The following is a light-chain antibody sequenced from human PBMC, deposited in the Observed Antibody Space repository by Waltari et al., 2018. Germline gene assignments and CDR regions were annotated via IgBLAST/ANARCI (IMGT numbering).Light chain of an antibody. Sequence: DIQMTQSPSSVSAFVGDRVTITCRASQSISNWLAWYQQKPGKAPKLLIYGASTLQTEVPSRFSGSGSRTDFTLTISSLQPEDFATYYCQHTFETPYSFGQGTKLESK. CDR1: QSISNW. CDR2: GAS. CDR3: QHTFETPYS. J-gene: IGKJ2*01. V-gene: IGKV1-12*01.